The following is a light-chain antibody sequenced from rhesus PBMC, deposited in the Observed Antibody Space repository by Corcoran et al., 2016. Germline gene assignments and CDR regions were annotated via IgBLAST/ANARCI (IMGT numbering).Light chain of an antibody. CDR3: YQHSSWYPWT. CDR1: QSVSSY. Sequence: QVILTQSPATLSLSPGERATLSCRASQSVSSYLAWYQQKPGQAPRLLIYGASSRATGIPDRFSGSGAGTDFTRTISSLEPEDVGVYHCYQHSSWYPWTFGQGTKVEIK. V-gene: IGKV3-10*01. CDR2: GAS. J-gene: IGKJ1*01.